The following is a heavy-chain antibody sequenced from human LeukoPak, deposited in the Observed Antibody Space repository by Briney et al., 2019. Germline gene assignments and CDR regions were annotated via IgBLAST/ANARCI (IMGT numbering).Heavy chain of an antibody. CDR2: IYSGGST. CDR1: GFTVSSNY. D-gene: IGHD1-26*01. Sequence: GSLRLSCAASGFTVSSNYMSWVRQAPGKGLEWVSVIYSGGSTYYAYSVNGRFTISRDNSKNTLYIQMNSLRAEDTASYYCAKESVGASTSLRFDYWGQGTLVTVSS. CDR3: AKESVGASTSLRFDY. V-gene: IGHV3-53*01. J-gene: IGHJ4*02.